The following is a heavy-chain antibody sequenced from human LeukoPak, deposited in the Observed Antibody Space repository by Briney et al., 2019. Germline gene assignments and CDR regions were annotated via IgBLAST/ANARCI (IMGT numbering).Heavy chain of an antibody. Sequence: SETLPLTCTVSGGSISSYYWSWIRQPPGKGLEWIGYIYYSGSTNYNPSLKSRVTISVDTSKNQFSLNLSSVTAADTAVYYCARRSETYYYNSSGYAVDYGGQGPLVTVPS. V-gene: IGHV4-59*08. CDR3: ARRSETYYYNSSGYAVDY. D-gene: IGHD3-22*01. CDR2: IYYSGST. CDR1: GGSISSYY. J-gene: IGHJ4*02.